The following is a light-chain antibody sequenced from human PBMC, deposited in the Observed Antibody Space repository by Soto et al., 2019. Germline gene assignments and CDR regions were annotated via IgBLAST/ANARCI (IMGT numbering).Light chain of an antibody. CDR3: QQSYTTPRT. V-gene: IGKV1-39*01. CDR2: AAS. CDR1: QTINNY. Sequence: DIQMTQSPSALSASVGDRVTITCRTSQTINNYLNWYQQKPGKAPRLLIYAASTLQSGVPSRLPSSGSGTDFTLTISSFQPEDFATYYCQQSYTTPRTFGQGTKVEIK. J-gene: IGKJ1*01.